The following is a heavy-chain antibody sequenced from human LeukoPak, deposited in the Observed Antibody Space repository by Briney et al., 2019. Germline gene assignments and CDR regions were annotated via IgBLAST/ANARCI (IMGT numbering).Heavy chain of an antibody. CDR1: GFTFSSYS. Sequence: GSLRLSCAASGFTFSSYSMNWVRQAPGKGLEWVSSISSSSSYIYYADSVKGRFTISRDNAKNSLYLQMNNLRAEDTAVYYCASGSGSYYRGGYWGQGTLVTVSS. D-gene: IGHD3-10*01. CDR2: ISSSSSYI. J-gene: IGHJ4*02. V-gene: IGHV3-21*01. CDR3: ASGSGSYYRGGY.